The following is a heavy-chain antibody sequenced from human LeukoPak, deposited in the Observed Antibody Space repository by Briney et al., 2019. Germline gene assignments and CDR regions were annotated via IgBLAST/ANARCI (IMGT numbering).Heavy chain of an antibody. CDR3: ASEIGLGQDFDY. CDR1: GGSISSSSYY. Sequence: PSETLSLTCTVSGGSISSSSYYWGWLRQPPGKGLEWIGTIYYSGSTNYTPSHKSRVTISVDTSKNQSSLKLSSVTAADTAVYYCASEIGLGQDFDYWGQGTLVTVSS. D-gene: IGHD1/OR15-1a*01. J-gene: IGHJ4*02. CDR2: IYYSGST. V-gene: IGHV4-39*07.